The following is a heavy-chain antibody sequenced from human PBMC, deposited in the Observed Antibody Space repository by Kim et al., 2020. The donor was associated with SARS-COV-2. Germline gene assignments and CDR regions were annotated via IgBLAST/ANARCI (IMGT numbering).Heavy chain of an antibody. J-gene: IGHJ4*02. CDR1: GGTFSSYA. D-gene: IGHD3-10*01. Sequence: SVKVSCKASGGTFSSYAISWVRQAPGQGLEWMGRIIPILGIANYAQKFQGRVTITADKATSTAYMELSSLSSGDTAVYYWARSWVRGDSTIGYWGQGT. V-gene: IGHV1-69*04. CDR2: IIPILGIA. CDR3: ARSWVRGDSTIGY.